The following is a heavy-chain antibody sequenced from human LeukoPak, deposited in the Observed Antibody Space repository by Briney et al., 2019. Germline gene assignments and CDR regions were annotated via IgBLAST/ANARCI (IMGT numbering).Heavy chain of an antibody. Sequence: GGSLKLSCAASGFTVSSQYMNWVRQAPGKGLEWVSVIHSGGVTYYADSVKGRFTISRDNSKNILYLQMDSLRADDTGIYYCASSVYSGSPTKSFDYWGRGTLITVSS. D-gene: IGHD2-21*01. CDR1: GFTVSSQY. V-gene: IGHV3-53*01. J-gene: IGHJ4*02. CDR2: IHSGGVT. CDR3: ASSVYSGSPTKSFDY.